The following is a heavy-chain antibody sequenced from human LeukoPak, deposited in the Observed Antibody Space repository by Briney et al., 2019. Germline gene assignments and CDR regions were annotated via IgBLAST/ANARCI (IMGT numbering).Heavy chain of an antibody. J-gene: IGHJ6*03. CDR2: ISAYNGNT. CDR1: GYTFTSCG. CDR3: ARIVGATPYYYYMDV. Sequence: ASVKVSCKASGYTFTSCGISWVRQAPGQGLEWMGWISAYNGNTNYAQKLQGRVTMTTDTSTSTAYMELRSLRSDDTAVYYCARIVGATPYYYYMDVWGKGTTVTVSS. D-gene: IGHD1-26*01. V-gene: IGHV1-18*01.